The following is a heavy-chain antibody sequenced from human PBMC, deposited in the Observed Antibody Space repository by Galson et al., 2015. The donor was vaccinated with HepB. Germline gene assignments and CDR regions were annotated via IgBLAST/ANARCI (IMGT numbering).Heavy chain of an antibody. J-gene: IGHJ4*02. Sequence: SLRLSCAASGFIFRNYAMTWDRQAPGTGLEWVSGMSDTGVNTYYADAVKDRFTISRDNSKKMLYLHMSGLRVEDTATYFCVKGADSNDDRYDYWGQGTLVTVSS. V-gene: IGHV3-23*01. D-gene: IGHD1-1*01. CDR2: MSDTGVNT. CDR1: GFIFRNYA. CDR3: VKGADSNDDRYDY.